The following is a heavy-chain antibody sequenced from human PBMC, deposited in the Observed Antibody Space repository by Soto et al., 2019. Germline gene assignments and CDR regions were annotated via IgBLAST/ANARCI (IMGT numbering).Heavy chain of an antibody. D-gene: IGHD4-17*01. CDR1: GFSFSSSW. CDR3: ARDPGNGALDY. V-gene: IGHV3-7*04. CDR2: INQDGSKI. J-gene: IGHJ4*02. Sequence: GGSLRLSCAAAGFSFSSSWMSGVRQAPGEGLEWVALINQDGSKIFYVDSMKGRFTISRDNAKNSLHLQMNSLRAEDTAVYHCARDPGNGALDYWGQGT.